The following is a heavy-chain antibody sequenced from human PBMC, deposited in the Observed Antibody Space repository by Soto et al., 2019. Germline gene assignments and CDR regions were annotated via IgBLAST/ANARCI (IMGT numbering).Heavy chain of an antibody. CDR3: TRDPSYGWGMNY. D-gene: IGHD3-16*01. J-gene: IGHJ4*01. CDR1: GFTFSNYG. V-gene: IGHV3-30*03. CDR2: IAYDGSSE. Sequence: QVQLGESGGGVVQPGRSLRLSCATSGFTFSNYGMHWVRQAPGKGLEWVSLIAYDGSSEYYADSVQGRFAISRDNSKNTLYLQMNSLTVDDTAVYYCTRDPSYGWGMNYWGQGTLVTVSS.